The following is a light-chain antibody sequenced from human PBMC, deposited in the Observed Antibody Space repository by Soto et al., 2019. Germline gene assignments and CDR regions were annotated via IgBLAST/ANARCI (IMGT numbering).Light chain of an antibody. J-gene: IGKJ2*01. V-gene: IGKV3-11*01. CDR3: QKRSNWTPRYT. CDR2: DAS. Sequence: EIVLTQSPATLSLSPGERATLSCRASQNIDINLAWFQQRPGQAPRLLIYDASDRAPGIPARFSGSGSGTDFTLTITSLEPEDFAVYYCQKRSNWTPRYTFGQGTKVEIX. CDR1: QNIDIN.